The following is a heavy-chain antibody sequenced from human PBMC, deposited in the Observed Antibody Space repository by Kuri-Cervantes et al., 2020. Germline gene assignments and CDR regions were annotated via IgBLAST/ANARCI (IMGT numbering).Heavy chain of an antibody. CDR1: GGSISSYY. CDR2: IYTSGST. D-gene: IGHD3-22*01. CDR3: AGEGLRYYYDQMPFDY. V-gene: IGHV4-4*07. J-gene: IGHJ4*02. Sequence: SETLSLTCTVSGGSISSYYWSWIRQPAGKGLEWIGRIYTSGSTNYNPSLKSRVTISVDTSKNQFSLKLSSVTAADTAVYYCAGEGLRYYYDQMPFDYWGQGTLVTVSS.